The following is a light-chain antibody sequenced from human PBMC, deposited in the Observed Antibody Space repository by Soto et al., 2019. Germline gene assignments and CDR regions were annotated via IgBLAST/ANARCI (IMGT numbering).Light chain of an antibody. CDR3: QQFNNRPPT. J-gene: IGKJ1*01. Sequence: EIVMTQSPATLSVSPGERSTLFCMAIQSISSSLAWYQQKPCQAPRLLIYGAFTRATGIPARFSGSGSGTEFTLTISSLQSEDFEVYYCQQFNNRPPTFGQGTKVDIK. V-gene: IGKV3-15*01. CDR2: GAF. CDR1: QSISSS.